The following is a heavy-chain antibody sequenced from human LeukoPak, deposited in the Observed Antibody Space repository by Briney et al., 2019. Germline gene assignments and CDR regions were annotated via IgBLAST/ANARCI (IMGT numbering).Heavy chain of an antibody. J-gene: IGHJ3*02. CDR1: GYSFTSYW. CDR3: ARRVAGSYHDAFDI. D-gene: IGHD1-26*01. CDR2: IYPGDSDA. Sequence: GESLKISCTGSGYSFTSYWIGWVRQMPGKGLEWMGIIYPGDSDARYSPSFQGQVTISADKSISTAYLQWSSLRASDTAMYYCARRVAGSYHDAFDIWGQGTMVTVSS. V-gene: IGHV5-51*01.